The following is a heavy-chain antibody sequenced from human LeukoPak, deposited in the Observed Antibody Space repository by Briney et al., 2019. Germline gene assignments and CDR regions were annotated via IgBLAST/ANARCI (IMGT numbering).Heavy chain of an antibody. D-gene: IGHD6-19*01. V-gene: IGHV3-74*01. CDR3: ARERAAVAGTRGFDY. J-gene: IGHJ4*02. CDR2: INSDGSST. Sequence: PGGSLRLSCAASGFTFSSYWMHWVRQAPGKGLVWVSRINSDGSSTSYADSVKGRFTISRDNAKNTLYLQMNSLRAEDTAVYYCARERAAVAGTRGFDYWGQGTLVTVSP. CDR1: GFTFSSYW.